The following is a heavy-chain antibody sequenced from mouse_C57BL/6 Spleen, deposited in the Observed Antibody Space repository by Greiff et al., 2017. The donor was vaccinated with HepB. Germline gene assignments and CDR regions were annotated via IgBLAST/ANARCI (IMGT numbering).Heavy chain of an antibody. CDR1: GFTFSSYA. V-gene: IGHV5-4*01. CDR2: ISDGGSYT. J-gene: IGHJ3*01. D-gene: IGHD1-1*01. Sequence: EVHLVESGGGLVKPGGSLKLSCATSGFTFSSYAMSWVRQTPEKRLEWVATISDGGSYTYYPDNVKGRFTISRDNAKNNLYLQMSHLKSEDTAMYYCARDFVYYGSSSAWFAYWGQGTLVTVSA. CDR3: ARDFVYYGSSSAWFAY.